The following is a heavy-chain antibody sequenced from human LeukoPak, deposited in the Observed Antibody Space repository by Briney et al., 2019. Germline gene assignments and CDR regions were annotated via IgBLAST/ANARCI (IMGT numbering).Heavy chain of an antibody. V-gene: IGHV3-66*01. CDR2: IYSGGST. CDR1: GFTVSSNY. Sequence: GGSLRLSCAASGFTVSSNYMSWVRQAPGKGLEWVSVIYSGGSTYYADSVKGRFTISRDNSKNTLYLQMNSLRAEDTAVYYCARFAAAAGRQGDAFDIWGQGTMVTVSS. D-gene: IGHD6-13*01. CDR3: ARFAAAAGRQGDAFDI. J-gene: IGHJ3*02.